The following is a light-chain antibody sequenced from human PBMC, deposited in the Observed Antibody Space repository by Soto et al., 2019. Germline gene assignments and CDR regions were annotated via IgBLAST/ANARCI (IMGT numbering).Light chain of an antibody. V-gene: IGKV3-20*01. CDR1: QSVSSSY. J-gene: IGKJ2*01. Sequence: EMVLTKSPGTLSLSPGERATLSCRASQSVSSSYLAWYQQKPGQAPRLLIYGASSRATGIPDRFSGSGSGTDFTLTISRLEPEDFAVYYFQQYGSSPGYTFGQGTKLEIK. CDR2: GAS. CDR3: QQYGSSPGYT.